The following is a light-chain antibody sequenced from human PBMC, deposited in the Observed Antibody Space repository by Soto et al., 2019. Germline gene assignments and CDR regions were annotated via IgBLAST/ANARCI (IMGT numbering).Light chain of an antibody. CDR2: DVT. V-gene: IGLV2-14*01. CDR1: SSDVGSYNF. Sequence: QSALTQPASVSGSPGQSITISCSGTSSDVGSYNFVSWYQQHPGKAPKLMIYDVTIRPSGVSNRFSGSKSGNTASLTISGLQTEDEADYYCTSFTTSNTHVFGTGTKVTV. CDR3: TSFTTSNTHV. J-gene: IGLJ1*01.